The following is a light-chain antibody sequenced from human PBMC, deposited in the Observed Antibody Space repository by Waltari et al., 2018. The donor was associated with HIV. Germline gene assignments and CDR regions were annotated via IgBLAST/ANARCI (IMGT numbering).Light chain of an antibody. J-gene: IGLJ2*01. CDR1: KLGDKY. Sequence: SYELTQPPSVSVSPGQPASITCSGDKLGDKYACWYQQKPGQPPVLVIYQDSKRPSGIPERFSGSNSGNTATLTISGTQAMDEADYYCQAWDSSTAHVVFGGGTKLTVL. V-gene: IGLV3-1*01. CDR2: QDS. CDR3: QAWDSSTAHVV.